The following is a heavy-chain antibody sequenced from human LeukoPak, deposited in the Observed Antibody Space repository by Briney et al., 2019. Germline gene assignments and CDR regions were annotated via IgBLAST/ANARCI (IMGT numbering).Heavy chain of an antibody. CDR2: ISFDGGNT. J-gene: IGHJ4*02. V-gene: IGHV3-30*04. D-gene: IGHD3-9*01. CDR3: ARDLYFAHDY. CDR1: GYTFSTHA. Sequence: PGGSLRLSCAASGYTFSTHAMHWVRQAPGKGLEWVAVISFDGGNTYYADSVKGRFIISRDNSKNTLFVQMNSLRTEDTAVYYCARDLYFAHDYWGQGTLVTVSS.